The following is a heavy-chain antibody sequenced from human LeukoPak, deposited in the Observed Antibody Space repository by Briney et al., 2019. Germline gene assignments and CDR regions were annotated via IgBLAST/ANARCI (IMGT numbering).Heavy chain of an antibody. Sequence: GSLRLSCAASGFTFSSAAMTWVRLAPGKGLEWVSTITGSDDRTYYADSVRGRFTISRDYSKNTLRLQMNSLRVEDTAIYYCAKGPQVGSGYHPDYWGQGTLVTVSS. J-gene: IGHJ4*02. CDR3: AKGPQVGSGYHPDY. V-gene: IGHV3-23*01. CDR2: ITGSDDRT. CDR1: GFTFSSAA. D-gene: IGHD3-22*01.